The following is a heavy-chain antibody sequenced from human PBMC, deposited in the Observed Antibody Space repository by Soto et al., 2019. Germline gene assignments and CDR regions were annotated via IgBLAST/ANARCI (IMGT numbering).Heavy chain of an antibody. CDR2: ISGSGGST. CDR3: ASRGSARYSDY. D-gene: IGHD6-19*01. J-gene: IGHJ4*02. CDR1: GFTFSSYA. Sequence: EVQLLESGGGLVQPGGSLRLSCAASGFTFSSYAMRWVRQAPVKGLEWVSAISGSGGSTYYADSVQGRFTISRDHSKNSLSLHMNSLRAEDTALYCCASRGSARYSDYWGQGALVTVSS. V-gene: IGHV3-23*01.